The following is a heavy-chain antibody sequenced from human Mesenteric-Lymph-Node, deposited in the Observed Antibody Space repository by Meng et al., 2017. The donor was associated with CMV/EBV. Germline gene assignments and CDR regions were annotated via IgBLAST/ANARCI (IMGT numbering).Heavy chain of an antibody. CDR1: GGSISSGDYY. CDR2: IYYGGST. J-gene: IGHJ5*02. V-gene: IGHV4-30-4*08. Sequence: LRLSCTVSGGSISSGDYYWSWIRQPPGKGLEWIGYIYYGGSTYYNPSLKSRVTISVDTSKNQFSLKLSSVTAADTAVYYCARERWYCSSTSCYTNWFDPWGQGTLVTVSS. D-gene: IGHD2-2*02. CDR3: ARERWYCSSTSCYTNWFDP.